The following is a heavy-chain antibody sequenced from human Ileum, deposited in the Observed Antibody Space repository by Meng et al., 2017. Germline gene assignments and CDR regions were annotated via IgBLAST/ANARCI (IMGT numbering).Heavy chain of an antibody. J-gene: IGHJ5*02. CDR3: AQPRITMTLGGFRTGWFDP. V-gene: IGHV4-39*01. CDR2: IYYSGST. D-gene: IGHD3-22*01. CDR1: GCSITSSSYY. Sequence: QLQLQESGSGLVKPSETLSLTCTVSGCSITSSSYYWGWIRQPPGKGLEWIGSIYYSGSTYYNPSLKSRVTISVDTSKNQFSLKLSSVTAADTAVYYCAQPRITMTLGGFRTGWFDPWGQGTLVTVSS.